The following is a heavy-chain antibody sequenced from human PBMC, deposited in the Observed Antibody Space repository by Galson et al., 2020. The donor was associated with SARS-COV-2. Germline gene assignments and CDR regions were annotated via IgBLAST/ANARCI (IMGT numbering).Heavy chain of an antibody. CDR3: AASLRGSGSYYVDY. CDR1: GFTFTSSA. CDR2: IVVGSGNT. Sequence: SVKVSCKASGFTFTSSAVQWVRQARGQRLEWIGWIVVGSGNTNYAQKFQERVTITRDMSTSTAYMELSSLRSEDTAVYYCAASLRGSGSYYVDYWGQGTLVTVSS. D-gene: IGHD3-10*01. J-gene: IGHJ4*02. V-gene: IGHV1-58*01.